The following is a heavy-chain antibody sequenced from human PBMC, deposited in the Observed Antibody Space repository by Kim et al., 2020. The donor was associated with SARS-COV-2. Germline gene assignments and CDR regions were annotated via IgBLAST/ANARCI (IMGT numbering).Heavy chain of an antibody. CDR2: ISGSGGST. CDR3: AKDRGGDYVWGCYSLWNWFDP. CDR1: GFTFSSYA. J-gene: IGHJ5*02. Sequence: GGSLRLSCAASGFTFSSYAMSWVRQAPGKGLEWVSAISGSGGSTYYADSVKGRFTISRDNSKNKLYLQMNSLRAEDTAVYYCAKDRGGDYVWGCYSLWNWFDPWGQGTLVTVSS. D-gene: IGHD3-16*01. V-gene: IGHV3-23*01.